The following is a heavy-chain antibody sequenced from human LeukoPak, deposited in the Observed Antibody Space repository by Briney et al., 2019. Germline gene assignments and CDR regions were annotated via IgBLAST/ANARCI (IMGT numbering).Heavy chain of an antibody. D-gene: IGHD6-13*01. CDR3: TTYSSKDAFDI. CDR1: GFTFSNVW. J-gene: IGHJ3*02. V-gene: IGHV3-15*01. Sequence: GGSLRLSCEASGFTFSNVWMNWVRQAPGKGLEWVGRIRSKADGGTIDYAAPVKARFTISRDDSKNTMYLQMSSLKTEDTAVYCCTTYSSKDAFDIWGQGTMVTVSS. CDR2: IRSKADGGTI.